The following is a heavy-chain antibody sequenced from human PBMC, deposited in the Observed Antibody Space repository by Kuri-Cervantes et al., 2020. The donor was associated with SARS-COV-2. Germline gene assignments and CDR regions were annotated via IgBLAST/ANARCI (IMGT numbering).Heavy chain of an antibody. CDR3: ARVRDIVLMVYAIRGWFDP. V-gene: IGHV4-38-2*01. J-gene: IGHJ5*02. Sequence: GSLRLSCAVSGYSISSGYYWGWIRQPPGKGLEWIGSIYHSGSTYYNPSLKSRVTISVDKSKNQFSLKLSSVTAADTAVYYCARVRDIVLMVYAIRGWFDPWGQGTLVTVSS. CDR1: GYSISSGYY. D-gene: IGHD2-8*01. CDR2: IYHSGST.